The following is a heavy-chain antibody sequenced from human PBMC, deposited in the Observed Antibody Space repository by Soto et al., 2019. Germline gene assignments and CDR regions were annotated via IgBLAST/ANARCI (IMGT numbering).Heavy chain of an antibody. V-gene: IGHV1-24*01. CDR1: GYTLTELS. D-gene: IGHD4-17*01. J-gene: IGHJ4*02. Sequence: ASVKVSCKVSGYTLTELSMHWVRQAPGKGLEWMGGFDPEDGETIYAQKFQGRVTMTEDTSTDTAYMEMSSLRSEDTAVYYCATPMEVTTTAFDYWGQGTLVTVSS. CDR2: FDPEDGET. CDR3: ATPMEVTTTAFDY.